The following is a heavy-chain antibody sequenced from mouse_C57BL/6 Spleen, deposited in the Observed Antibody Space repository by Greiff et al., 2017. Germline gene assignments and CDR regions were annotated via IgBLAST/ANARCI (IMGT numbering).Heavy chain of an antibody. Sequence: QVQLQQPGAELVKPGASVKLSCKASGYTFTSYWMHWVKQRPGQGLEWIGMIHPNSGSTNYNEKFKSKATLTVDKSSSTAYMQLSSLTSEDSAVYYCALITTVVANFDYWGQGTTLTVSS. CDR3: ALITTVVANFDY. V-gene: IGHV1-64*01. J-gene: IGHJ2*01. CDR1: GYTFTSYW. D-gene: IGHD1-1*01. CDR2: IHPNSGST.